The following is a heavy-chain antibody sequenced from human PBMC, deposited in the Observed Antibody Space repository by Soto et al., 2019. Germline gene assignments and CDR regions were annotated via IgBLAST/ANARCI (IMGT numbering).Heavy chain of an antibody. V-gene: IGHV3-7*03. CDR3: AKVLSSGSYSGALEY. CDR2: IKQDGSEK. Sequence: GGSLRLSCAASGFTFSSYWMSWVRQAPGKGLEWVANIKQDGSEKYYVDSVKGRFTISRDNSKNTLYLQMNSLRVGDTAVYYCAKVLSSGSYSGALEYWGQGALVTVSS. D-gene: IGHD1-26*01. J-gene: IGHJ4*02. CDR1: GFTFSSYW.